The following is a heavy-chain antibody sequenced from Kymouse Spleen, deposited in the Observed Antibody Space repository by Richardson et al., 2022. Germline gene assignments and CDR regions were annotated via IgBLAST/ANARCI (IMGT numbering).Heavy chain of an antibody. J-gene: IGHJ6*02. CDR3: AREYNWIYYYGMDV. CDR1: GFTFSSYW. D-gene: IGHD1-20*01,IGHD1-7*01. Sequence: EVQLVESGGGLVQPGGSLRLSCAASGFTFSSYWMSWVRQAPGKGLEWVANIKQDGSEKYYVDSVKGRFTISRDNAKNSLYLQMNSLRAEDTAVYYCAREYNWIYYYGMDVWGQGTTVTVSS. V-gene: IGHV3-7*01. CDR2: IKQDGSEK.